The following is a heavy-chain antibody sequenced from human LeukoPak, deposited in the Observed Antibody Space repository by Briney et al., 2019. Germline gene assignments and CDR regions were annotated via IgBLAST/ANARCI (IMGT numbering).Heavy chain of an antibody. CDR3: ARDSSGYYTFDY. V-gene: IGHV3-30*03. CDR2: ISYDGNNK. CDR1: GFTVSSNY. D-gene: IGHD3-22*01. J-gene: IGHJ4*02. Sequence: GGSLRLSCAASGFTVSSNYMSWVRQAPGKGLEWVAVISYDGNNKYHADSVKGRFTISRDNSKNTLYLQMNSLRAEDTAVYYCARDSSGYYTFDYWGQGTLVTVSS.